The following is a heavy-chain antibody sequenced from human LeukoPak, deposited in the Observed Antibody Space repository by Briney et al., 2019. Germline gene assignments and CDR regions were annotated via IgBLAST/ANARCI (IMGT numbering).Heavy chain of an antibody. CDR2: IYHSGST. CDR3: ARSLQYGNNNYYYYGMDV. V-gene: IGHV4-59*01. Sequence: PSETLSLTCTVSIDSLSSYYWSWTPQPPGKGLEWIGYIYHSGSTEYNPSLKGRVTISEDTSKNQFSLKLNSVTAADTAVYYCARSLQYGNNNYYYYGMDVWGQGTTVTVSS. CDR1: IDSLSSYY. J-gene: IGHJ6*02. D-gene: IGHD2/OR15-2a*01.